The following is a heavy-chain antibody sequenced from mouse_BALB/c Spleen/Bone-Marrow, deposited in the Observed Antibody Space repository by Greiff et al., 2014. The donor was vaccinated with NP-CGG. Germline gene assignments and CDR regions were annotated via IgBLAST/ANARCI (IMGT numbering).Heavy chain of an antibody. CDR2: IWAGGST. CDR1: GFSLTSYG. Sequence: VKVVESXPGLVAPSQSLSITCTVSGFSLTSYGVHWVRQPPGKGLEWLGVIWAGGSTNYNSALMSRLSISKDNSKSQVFLKMNSLQTDDTAMYYCARARSGNYYAMDYWGQGTSVTVSS. V-gene: IGHV2-9*02. CDR3: ARARSGNYYAMDY. J-gene: IGHJ4*01. D-gene: IGHD2-1*01.